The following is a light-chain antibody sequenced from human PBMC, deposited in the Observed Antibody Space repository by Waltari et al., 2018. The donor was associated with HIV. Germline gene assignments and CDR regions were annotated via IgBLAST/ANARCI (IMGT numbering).Light chain of an antibody. CDR3: QQYNKWPPYT. V-gene: IGKV3-15*01. J-gene: IGKJ2*01. Sequence: EIMLTQSPDSLSVSPGESATLSCRASQSLSANLAWYQQKPGQPSRLLIYAASTRATGFPARFSGSGSGTEFTLTISGLQSDDSATYYCQQYNKWPPYTFGQGTKVEIK. CDR1: QSLSAN. CDR2: AAS.